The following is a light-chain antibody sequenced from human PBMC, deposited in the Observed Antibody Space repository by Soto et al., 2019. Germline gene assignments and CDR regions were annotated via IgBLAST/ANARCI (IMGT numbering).Light chain of an antibody. Sequence: EIVMSQSPATLSVSTGERATLSCRASQSVGSNLAWYQQKPGQAPRLLIYGAPTRATDIPARFSGSGSGTEFALTINSLQSEDSAVYFCQQFNVWHRTFGQGTKVDIK. CDR3: QQFNVWHRT. J-gene: IGKJ1*01. CDR1: QSVGSN. CDR2: GAP. V-gene: IGKV3-15*01.